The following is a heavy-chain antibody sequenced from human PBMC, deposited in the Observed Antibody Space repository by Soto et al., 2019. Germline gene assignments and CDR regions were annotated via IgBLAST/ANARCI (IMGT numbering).Heavy chain of an antibody. CDR1: GHTFNGYA. CDR2: SSAYTCKT. CDR3: AGCCTDYGDDGVSFNF. Sequence: QVQLVQSGAEVKRPGASVKVSCKASGHTFNGYACGWVRQAPGQGLEWMGWSSAYTCKTIYSQRRQGRLTMTTDASTSTAYMGLRSLGSDDTAVYFCAGCCTDYGDDGVSFNFWGQGTLVTVSS. D-gene: IGHD4-17*01. J-gene: IGHJ1*01. V-gene: IGHV1-18*01.